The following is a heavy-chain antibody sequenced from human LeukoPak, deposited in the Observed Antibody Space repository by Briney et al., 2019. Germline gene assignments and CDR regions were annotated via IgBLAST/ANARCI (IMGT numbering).Heavy chain of an antibody. J-gene: IGHJ4*02. CDR1: GFTFSSYS. Sequence: PGGSLRLSCAASGFTFSSYSLNWVRQAPGKGLEWVSSISSSSTYIYYADSVKGRFTISRDNAKNSLYLQMSSLRAEDTAVYYCARDYGGGIDYWGQGTLVTVSS. CDR2: ISSSSTYI. CDR3: ARDYGGGIDY. D-gene: IGHD4-23*01. V-gene: IGHV3-21*01.